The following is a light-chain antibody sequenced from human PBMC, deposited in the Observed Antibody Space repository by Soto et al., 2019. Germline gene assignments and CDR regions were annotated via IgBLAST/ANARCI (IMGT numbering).Light chain of an antibody. CDR1: QSVSSN. J-gene: IGKJ1*01. Sequence: EIVMTQSPATLSVSPWERATLSCRASQSVSSNLAWYQQKPGQAPGLLIYQTSLRAAGIPARFSASGSGTDFTLTISDVQPEDFAVYYCQQRSNWPTFGQGTKVDIK. CDR3: QQRSNWPT. CDR2: QTS. V-gene: IGKV3D-15*03.